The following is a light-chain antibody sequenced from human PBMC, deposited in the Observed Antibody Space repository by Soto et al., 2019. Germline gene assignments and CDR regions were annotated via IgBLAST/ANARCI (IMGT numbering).Light chain of an antibody. CDR2: GAS. J-gene: IGKJ1*01. CDR3: QQYGSSPWT. Sequence: EIVLTQSPGTLSLSPGEEATLSYRASQSVDSNYLAWYQQKPGQTPRLIIYGASGRADGIPHRFSGSGFGTDFTLTISKVEPEDFALYYCQQYGSSPWTFGQGTKGDIK. V-gene: IGKV3-20*01. CDR1: QSVDSNY.